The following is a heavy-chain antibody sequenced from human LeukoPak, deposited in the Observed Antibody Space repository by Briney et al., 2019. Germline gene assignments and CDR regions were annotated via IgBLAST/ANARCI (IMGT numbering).Heavy chain of an antibody. Sequence: PGGSLRLSCAASGFTFSSYAMSWVRQAPGKGLEWVSAISGSGGSTYYADSVKGRFTISRDNSKNTLYLQMNSLRAEDTAVYYCAKLPTYYDFWSGYGDAFDIWGQGTMVTVSS. CDR2: ISGSGGST. CDR3: AKLPTYYDFWSGYGDAFDI. CDR1: GFTFSSYA. D-gene: IGHD3-3*01. J-gene: IGHJ3*02. V-gene: IGHV3-23*01.